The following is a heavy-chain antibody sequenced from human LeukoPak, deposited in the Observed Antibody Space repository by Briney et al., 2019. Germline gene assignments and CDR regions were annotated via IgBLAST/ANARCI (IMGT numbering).Heavy chain of an antibody. CDR2: ISSSSSSR. CDR3: ARSPLWLTDAFDI. CDR1: GFTFSSYS. V-gene: IGHV3-48*04. J-gene: IGHJ3*02. D-gene: IGHD5-18*01. Sequence: PGGSLRLSCAASGFTFSSYSMNWVRQAPGKGLEWVSYISSSSSSRYYAESVKGRFTISRDNAKNTLYLQMNSLRAEDTAVYYCARSPLWLTDAFDIWGQGTMVTVSS.